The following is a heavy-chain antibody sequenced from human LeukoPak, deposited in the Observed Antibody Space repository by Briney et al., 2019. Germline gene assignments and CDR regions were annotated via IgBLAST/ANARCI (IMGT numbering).Heavy chain of an antibody. D-gene: IGHD2-2*01. CDR2: IIPILGIA. J-gene: IGHJ4*02. V-gene: IGHV1-69*04. CDR3: ARSGHCSSTSCYAYYFDY. CDR1: GGTFSSYA. Sequence: SVKVSCKASGGTFSSYAISWVRQAPGQGLEWMGRIIPILGIANYAQKFQGRDTITADKSTSTAYMELSSLRSEDTAVYYCARSGHCSSTSCYAYYFDYWGQGTLVTVSS.